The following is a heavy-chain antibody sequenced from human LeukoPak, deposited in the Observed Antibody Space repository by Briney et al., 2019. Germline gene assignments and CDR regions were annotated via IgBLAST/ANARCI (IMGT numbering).Heavy chain of an antibody. CDR3: ARGAYCSSTSCYHNWFDP. V-gene: IGHV4-59*11. D-gene: IGHD2-2*01. J-gene: IGHJ5*02. CDR1: GGSISSHY. Sequence: SETLSLTCTVSGGSISSHYWSWIRQPPGKGLEWIGYIYYSGSTNYNPSLKSRVTISVDTSKNQFSPKLSSVTAADTAVYHCARGAYCSSTSCYHNWFDPWGQGTLVTVSS. CDR2: IYYSGST.